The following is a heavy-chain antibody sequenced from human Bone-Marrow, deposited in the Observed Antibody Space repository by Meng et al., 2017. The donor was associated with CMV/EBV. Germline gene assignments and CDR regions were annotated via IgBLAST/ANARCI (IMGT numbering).Heavy chain of an antibody. D-gene: IGHD2-2*02. J-gene: IGHJ4*02. CDR1: VFTFCCFA. CDR2: FSGSSGST. Sequence: SVFTFCCFAMSSVRRAPGKGLEWVSAFSGSSGSTCSADSVRGRFTISRDNSKNTLYLQMNSLRAEDTAVYYCAKDSRVVPAAIADYWGQGTLVTVSS. CDR3: AKDSRVVPAAIADY. V-gene: IGHV3-23*01.